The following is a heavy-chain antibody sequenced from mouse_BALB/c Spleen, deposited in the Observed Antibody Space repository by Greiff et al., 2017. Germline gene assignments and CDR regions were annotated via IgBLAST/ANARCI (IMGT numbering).Heavy chain of an antibody. CDR3: ARDGGSSPYAMDY. J-gene: IGHJ4*01. D-gene: IGHD1-1*01. CDR1: GFSLTSYG. V-gene: IGHV2-2*01. CDR2: IWSGGST. Sequence: QVQLQQSGPGLVQPSQSLSITCTVSGFSLTSYGVHWVRQSPGKGLEWLGVIWSGGSTDYNAAFISRLSISKDNSKSQVFFKMNSLQTDDTARYYCARDGGSSPYAMDYWGQGTSVTVSS.